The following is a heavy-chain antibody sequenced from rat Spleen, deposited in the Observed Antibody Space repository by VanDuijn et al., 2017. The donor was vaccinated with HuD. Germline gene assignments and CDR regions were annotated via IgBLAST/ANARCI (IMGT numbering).Heavy chain of an antibody. CDR2: IWGDGST. Sequence: QVQLKESGPGLVQSSQTLSLTCNVSGFSLISYAVNWVRQPPGKGLEWMGGIWGDGSTNYNSALKSRLSISRDTSKSQVFLKMNSLQTDDTGTYYCTRETMGVTPLIDYWGQGVMVTVSS. CDR1: GFSLISYA. CDR3: TRETMGVTPLIDY. D-gene: IGHD1-9*01. J-gene: IGHJ2*01. V-gene: IGHV2-13*01.